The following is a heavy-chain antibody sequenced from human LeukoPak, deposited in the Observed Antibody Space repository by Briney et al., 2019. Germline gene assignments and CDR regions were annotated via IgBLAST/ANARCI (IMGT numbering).Heavy chain of an antibody. CDR2: ISAYNGNT. CDR3: ASEGAIQLWSKSSYYFDY. J-gene: IGHJ4*02. Sequence: GASVKVSCKASGYTFTSYGISWVRQAPGQGLEWMGWISAYNGNTNYAQKLQGRVTMTTDTSTSTAYMELRSLRSDDTAVYYCASEGAIQLWSKSSYYFDYWGQGTLVTVSS. CDR1: GYTFTSYG. V-gene: IGHV1-18*01. D-gene: IGHD5-18*01.